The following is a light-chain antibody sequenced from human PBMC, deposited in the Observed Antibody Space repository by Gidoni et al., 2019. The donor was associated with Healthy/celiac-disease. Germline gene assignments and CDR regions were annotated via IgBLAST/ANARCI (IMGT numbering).Light chain of an antibody. Sequence: DIQMTQSPSTLSASVGDRVTITCRASQSISSWLAWYQQKPGKAPKRLIYKASSLESGVPSRFSGSGSGTEFTLTISSLQPDDFATYYCQQYNSYSATFGQXTKVEIK. CDR1: QSISSW. J-gene: IGKJ1*01. CDR3: QQYNSYSAT. CDR2: KAS. V-gene: IGKV1-5*03.